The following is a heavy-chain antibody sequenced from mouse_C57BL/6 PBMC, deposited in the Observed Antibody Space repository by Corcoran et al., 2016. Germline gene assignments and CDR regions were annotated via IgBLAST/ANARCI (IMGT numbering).Heavy chain of an antibody. Sequence: EVQMQQSGAERVRPGASVKLSCTASGFNIKDYYMHWVKQRPEQGLEWIGRIDPEDGDTEYAPKFQGKATMTADTSSNTAYLQLSSLTSEDTVVYYGTTWDSNYPYFDYWGQGTTLTVSS. CDR2: IDPEDGDT. CDR3: TTWDSNYPYFDY. D-gene: IGHD2-5*01. V-gene: IGHV14-1*01. CDR1: GFNIKDYY. J-gene: IGHJ2*01.